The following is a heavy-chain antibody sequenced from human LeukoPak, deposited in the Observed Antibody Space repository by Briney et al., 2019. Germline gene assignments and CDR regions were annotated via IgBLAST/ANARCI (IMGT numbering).Heavy chain of an antibody. V-gene: IGHV4-61*02. CDR2: IYTSGST. Sequence: MPSETLSLTCTVSGGSISTGSYYWSWIRQPAGKGLEWLGRIYTSGSTNYNPSLKSRVTISVDTSKNQFSLKLSSVTAADTAVYYCAVSVGVIAIYYWGQGTLVTVSS. J-gene: IGHJ4*02. CDR3: AVSVGVIAIYY. CDR1: GGSISTGSYY. D-gene: IGHD2-21*01.